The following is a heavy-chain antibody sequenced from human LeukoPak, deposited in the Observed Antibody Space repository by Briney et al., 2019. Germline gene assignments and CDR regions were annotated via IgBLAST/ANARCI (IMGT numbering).Heavy chain of an antibody. CDR2: IYYSGST. CDR3: ARVPHFGDYGWFDP. V-gene: IGHV4-59*01. J-gene: IGHJ5*02. D-gene: IGHD4-17*01. Sequence: SETLSLTCAVYGGSFSGYYWSWIRQPPGKGLEWIGYIYYSGSTNYNPSLKSRVTISIDTSKNQFSLKLSSVTAADTAVYYCARVPHFGDYGWFDPWGQGTLVTVSS. CDR1: GGSFSGYY.